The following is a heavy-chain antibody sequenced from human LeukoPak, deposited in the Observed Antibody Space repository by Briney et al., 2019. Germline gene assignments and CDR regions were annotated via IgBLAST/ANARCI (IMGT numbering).Heavy chain of an antibody. D-gene: IGHD6-19*01. CDR2: IHYSGTT. CDR3: ARASYSSGWFDY. CDR1: GDSVSRSSYY. V-gene: IGHV4-39*01. J-gene: IGHJ4*02. Sequence: SETLSLTCTVSGDSVSRSSYYWDWIRQSPGKGLEWIGNIHYSGTTYYNPSLKSRVTISVDTSKNQFSLKVNSVTAADTAVYYCARASYSSGWFDYWGQGTLVTVSS.